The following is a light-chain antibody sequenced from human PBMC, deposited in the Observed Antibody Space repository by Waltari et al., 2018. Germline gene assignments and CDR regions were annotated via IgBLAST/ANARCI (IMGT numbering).Light chain of an antibody. CDR3: SSYAGSNTYI. V-gene: IGLV2-11*01. J-gene: IGLJ1*01. Sequence: QAAPTQPPSVSGSTGQSVTISCTGTSSDIGYYNAVSWYQQHPGKAPKRMIYEVSKRPSGVSDRFSGSKSGNTASLTISGLQAEDEADYYCSSYAGSNTYIFGAGTRLTVL. CDR1: SSDIGYYNA. CDR2: EVS.